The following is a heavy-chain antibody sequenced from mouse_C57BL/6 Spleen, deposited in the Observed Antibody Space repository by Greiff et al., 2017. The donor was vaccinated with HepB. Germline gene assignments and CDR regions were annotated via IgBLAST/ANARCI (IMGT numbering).Heavy chain of an antibody. J-gene: IGHJ2*01. D-gene: IGHD1-1*01. V-gene: IGHV10-1*01. CDR2: IRSKSNNYAT. CDR3: VRQGDYYGYFDY. Sequence: DAGGGLVQPKGSLKLSCAASGFSFNTYDMNWVRQAPGKGLEWVARIRSKSNNYATYYADSVKDRFTISRDDSESMLYLQMNNLKTEDTAMYYCVRQGDYYGYFDYWGQGTTLTVSS. CDR1: GFSFNTYD.